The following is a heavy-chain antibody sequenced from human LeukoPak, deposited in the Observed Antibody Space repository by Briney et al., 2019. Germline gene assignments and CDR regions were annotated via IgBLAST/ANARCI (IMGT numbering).Heavy chain of an antibody. V-gene: IGHV3-23*01. Sequence: PGGSLRLSCTGSGFPFNMFAMNWVRQAPGQGLEWVSGLSRGGETTNYADSVTGRFTVSRDTSKNMVFLQMNDLRPEDTAVYYCAKEQRIRHCSEGVCMEGYYFDYWGQGSLVTVSS. CDR1: GFPFNMFA. J-gene: IGHJ4*02. CDR3: AKEQRIRHCSEGVCMEGYYFDY. D-gene: IGHD2-8*01. CDR2: LSRGGETT.